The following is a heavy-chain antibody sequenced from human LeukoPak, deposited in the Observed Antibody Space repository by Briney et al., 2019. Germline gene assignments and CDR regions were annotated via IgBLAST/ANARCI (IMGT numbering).Heavy chain of an antibody. CDR1: GLTFTDVW. J-gene: IGHJ3*02. CDR2: IKSKNDGGTK. Sequence: GGSLRLSCATSGLTFTDVWRNWVRQAPGKGLEWVGRIKSKNDGGTKDYAAPVRGRFSISRDDSKSTVYLQMNSLESDDTAVYYCAKDPNGDYIGTFDIWGQGTMVTVSS. V-gene: IGHV3-15*01. D-gene: IGHD4-17*01. CDR3: AKDPNGDYIGTFDI.